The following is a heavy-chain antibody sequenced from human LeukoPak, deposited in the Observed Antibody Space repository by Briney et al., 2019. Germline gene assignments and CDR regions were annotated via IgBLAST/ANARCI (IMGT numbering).Heavy chain of an antibody. J-gene: IGHJ4*02. V-gene: IGHV1-2*02. Sequence: ASVKVSCKASGYTFTSYGISWVRQAPGQGLEWMGWINPNSGGTNYAQKFQGRVTMTRDTSISTAYMELSRLRSDDTSVYYCARTRDPHDYWGQGTLVTVSS. CDR1: GYTFTSYG. CDR3: ARTRDPHDY. CDR2: INPNSGGT.